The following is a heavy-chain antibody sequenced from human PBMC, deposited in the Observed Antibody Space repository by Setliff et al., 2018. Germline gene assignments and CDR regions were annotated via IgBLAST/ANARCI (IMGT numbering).Heavy chain of an antibody. J-gene: IGHJ5*02. D-gene: IGHD3-10*01. CDR1: GGSITSGSFF. CDR2: ALDDGRA. Sequence: SETLSPTCTVSGGSITSGSFFWGWIRQSPGRGLEWIGSALDDGRASYNESFKGRVTISVDTSKNQFSLRLSSVDAPDTATYYCARHHGIVGYYGSRTYHYFDPWGRGTQVTVSS. V-gene: IGHV4-39*01. CDR3: ARHHGIVGYYGSRTYHYFDP.